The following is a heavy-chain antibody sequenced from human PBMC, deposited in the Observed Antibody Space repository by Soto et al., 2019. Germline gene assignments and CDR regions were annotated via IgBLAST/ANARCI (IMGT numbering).Heavy chain of an antibody. V-gene: IGHV3-73*02. CDR1: GFTFSGSA. Sequence: EVQLVESGGGLVQPGGSLKLSCSASGFTFSGSAMHWVRQASGKGLEWVGRIRNKANNYATAYAASVKGRFSISRDDSKNTAYLQMNSLKTEDTAVFYCTASADDSFLDYWAQGSLFTVSS. D-gene: IGHD5-12*01. CDR2: IRNKANNYAT. J-gene: IGHJ4*02. CDR3: TASADDSFLDY.